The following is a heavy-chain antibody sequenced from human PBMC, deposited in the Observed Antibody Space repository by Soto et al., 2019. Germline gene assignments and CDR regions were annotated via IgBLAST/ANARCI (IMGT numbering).Heavy chain of an antibody. CDR3: ATSLGLGESTFDY. V-gene: IGHV4-59*08. Sequence: SETLSLTCTVSGGSISSYYWSWIRQPPGKGLEWIGYIYYSGSTNYNPSLKSRVTISVDTSKNQFSLKLGSVTAADTAVYYCATSLGLGESTFDYWGQGTLVTVS. J-gene: IGHJ4*02. CDR1: GGSISSYY. CDR2: IYYSGST. D-gene: IGHD3-10*01.